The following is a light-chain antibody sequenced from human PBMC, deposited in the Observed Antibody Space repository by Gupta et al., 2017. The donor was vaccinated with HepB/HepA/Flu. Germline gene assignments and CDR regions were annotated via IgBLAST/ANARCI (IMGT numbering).Light chain of an antibody. CDR3: QQANSFPIT. J-gene: IGKJ5*01. CDR1: HHINSW. Sequence: IQMPQSPSSVSASVGDRVTITCRASHHINSWLAWYQQKPGKAPKLLIYSASSLQSGVPARFSGSGSGTDFTLTISSLEPEDFATYYCQQANSFPITFGQGTRLEIK. CDR2: SAS. V-gene: IGKV1D-12*01.